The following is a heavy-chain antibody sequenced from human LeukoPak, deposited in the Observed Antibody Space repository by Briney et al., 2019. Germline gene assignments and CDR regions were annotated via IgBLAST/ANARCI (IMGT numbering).Heavy chain of an antibody. J-gene: IGHJ4*02. Sequence: SETLSLTCAVSGGSFSGYYWTWIRQPPGKGLEWIGEINHGGSTNYNPSLKSRVTISVDTSKNQFSLKLSSVTAADTAVYYCARATRGYSYGFDYWGQGTLVTVSS. V-gene: IGHV4-34*01. CDR2: INHGGST. CDR3: ARATRGYSYGFDY. D-gene: IGHD5-18*01. CDR1: GGSFSGYY.